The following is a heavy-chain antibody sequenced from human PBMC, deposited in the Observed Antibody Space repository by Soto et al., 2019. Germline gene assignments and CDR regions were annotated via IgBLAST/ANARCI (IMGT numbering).Heavy chain of an antibody. CDR3: ARTLDIADREDY. V-gene: IGHV5-10-1*03. J-gene: IGHJ4*02. CDR1: GYSFTSYW. Sequence: EVQLVQSGAEVKKPGESLRISCKGSGYSFTSYWISWVRQMPGKGLEWMGRIDPSDSYTNYSPSFQGHVTISADKYISTAYLQWSRLKASDTAMYYCARTLDIADREDYWGPGTLVTVTS. CDR2: IDPSDSYT. D-gene: IGHD6-6*01.